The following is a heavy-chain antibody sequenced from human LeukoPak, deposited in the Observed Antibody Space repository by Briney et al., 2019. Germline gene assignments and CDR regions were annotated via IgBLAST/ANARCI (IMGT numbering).Heavy chain of an antibody. CDR1: GFTFSNYW. Sequence: QTGGSLRLSCAASGFTFSNYWMTSVRQAPGKGLEWVANINRDGSERYYVDSVKGRVTISRDDAKSSLYLQMNSLRAEDTAVYYCARRNAMDVWGQGTTVIVFS. CDR3: ARRNAMDV. J-gene: IGHJ6*02. CDR2: INRDGSER. V-gene: IGHV3-7*03.